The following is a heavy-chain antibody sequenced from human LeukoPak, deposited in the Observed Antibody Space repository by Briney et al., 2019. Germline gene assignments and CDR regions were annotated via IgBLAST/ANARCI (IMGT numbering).Heavy chain of an antibody. V-gene: IGHV4-30-2*01. CDR2: INHSGST. D-gene: IGHD1-7*01. CDR1: GGSISSGGYY. J-gene: IGHJ4*02. Sequence: SQTLSLTCTVSGGSISSGGYYWSWIRQPPGKGLEWIGEINHSGSTNYNPSLKSRVTISVDTSKNQFSLKLSSVTAADTAVYYCARFPGTRNYSSFPEYYFDYWGQGTLVTVSS. CDR3: ARFPGTRNYSSFPEYYFDY.